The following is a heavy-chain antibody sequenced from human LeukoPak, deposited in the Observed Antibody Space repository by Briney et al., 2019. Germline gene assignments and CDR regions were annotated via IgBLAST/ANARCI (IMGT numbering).Heavy chain of an antibody. J-gene: IGHJ4*02. CDR3: AKDRYGESQALYYFDF. Sequence: GGSLRLSCAASGFTFSSYAMSWVRQAPGTGLEWVSAISGSGGSTYYADSVKGRFTISRDNSKNTLYLQMNSLRAEDTAVYYCAKDRYGESQALYYFDFWGQGTLVTVSS. D-gene: IGHD4-17*01. CDR1: GFTFSSYA. CDR2: ISGSGGST. V-gene: IGHV3-23*01.